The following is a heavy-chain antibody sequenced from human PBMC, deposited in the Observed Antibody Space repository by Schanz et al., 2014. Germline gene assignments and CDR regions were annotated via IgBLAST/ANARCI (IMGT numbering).Heavy chain of an antibody. CDR3: ARDSPYCSSISCHFDY. CDR1: GFTFSSYL. V-gene: IGHV3-48*04. D-gene: IGHD2-2*01. CDR2: ISSSSSDT. Sequence: DVQLLESGGGLVQPGGSLRLSCAASGFTFSSYLMSWIRQAPGKGLEWVSYISSSSSDTNYADSVKGRFTISRDNAKNALYLQMNSLRAEDTAVYYCARDSPYCSSISCHFDYWGQGTLVTVSS. J-gene: IGHJ4*02.